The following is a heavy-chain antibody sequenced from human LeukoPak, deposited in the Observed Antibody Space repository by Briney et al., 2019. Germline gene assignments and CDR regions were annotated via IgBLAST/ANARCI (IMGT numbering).Heavy chain of an antibody. CDR2: IYYSGSA. Sequence: PSETLSLTCTVSGGSIRSSSYYWGWIRQPPGKGLEWIGSIYYSGSAYYNPSLKSPVTISVDTSKKQFSLKLSSVTAADTAVYYCARTGGSFYFYYYMDVWGKGSTVTVSS. CDR3: ARTGGSFYFYYYMDV. CDR1: GGSIRSSSYY. D-gene: IGHD1-26*01. J-gene: IGHJ6*03. V-gene: IGHV4-39*07.